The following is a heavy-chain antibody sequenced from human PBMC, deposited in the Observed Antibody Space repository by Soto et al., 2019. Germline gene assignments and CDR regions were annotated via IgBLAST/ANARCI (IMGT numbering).Heavy chain of an antibody. CDR1: GGSIRSGS. J-gene: IGHJ4*02. Sequence: SETLSHTCTVAGGSIRSGSWSWIRQPPGKGLEWIGYFHDSGFTNYNTSLRRRVTISVDTSNNQLSLKLTSVTAADTAVYYCAKESIGGWVLHWGQGTLVTVSS. D-gene: IGHD6-19*01. CDR2: FHDSGFT. V-gene: IGHV4-59*01. CDR3: AKESIGGWVLH.